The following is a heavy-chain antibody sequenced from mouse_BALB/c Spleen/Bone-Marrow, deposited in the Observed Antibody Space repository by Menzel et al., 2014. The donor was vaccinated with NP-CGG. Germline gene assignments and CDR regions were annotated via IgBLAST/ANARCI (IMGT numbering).Heavy chain of an antibody. CDR2: TSGGGSYT. J-gene: IGHJ3*01. Sequence: EVKLVESGGGLVKSGGSLKLSCAASGFTFSNYGMSWVRQTPEKRLEWVATTSGGGSYTFYSDSVKGRFTISRDNAKNNLYLQLSSLRSEDTAVYYCARHAYYDQTEVSFIYWGQGTLVTVSA. CDR1: GFTFSNYG. V-gene: IGHV5-9-2*01. CDR3: ARHAYYDQTEVSFIY. D-gene: IGHD2-4*01.